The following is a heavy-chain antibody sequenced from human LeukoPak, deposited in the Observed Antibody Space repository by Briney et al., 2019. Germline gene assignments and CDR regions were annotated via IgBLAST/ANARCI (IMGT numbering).Heavy chain of an antibody. Sequence: GGSLRLSCTASGFTFSSNWMSWVRQAPGKGLEWVANINQDGTQKNYVDSVKGRFTISRDNAKSSMYLQMNSLRADDTAVYYCERDVLPEDYWGQGTLVTVSS. CDR3: ERDVLPEDY. V-gene: IGHV3-7*01. J-gene: IGHJ4*02. CDR2: INQDGTQK. CDR1: GFTFSSNW.